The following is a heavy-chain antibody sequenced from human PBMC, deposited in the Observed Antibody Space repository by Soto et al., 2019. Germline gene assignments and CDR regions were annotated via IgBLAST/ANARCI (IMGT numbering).Heavy chain of an antibody. CDR3: ARGSFSSSGSGNYYESMDV. Sequence: GASVKVSCKASGGTFSSYAISWVRQAPGQGLEWMGGIIPIFGTANYAQKFQGRVTITADESTSTAYMELSSLRSEDTAVYYCARGSFSSSGSGNYYESMDVWGKGTTVPVCS. CDR2: IIPIFGTA. D-gene: IGHD6-13*01. CDR1: GGTFSSYA. J-gene: IGHJ6*04. V-gene: IGHV1-69*13.